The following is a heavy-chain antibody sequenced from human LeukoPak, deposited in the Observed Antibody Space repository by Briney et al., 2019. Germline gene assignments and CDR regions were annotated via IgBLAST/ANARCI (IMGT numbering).Heavy chain of an antibody. J-gene: IGHJ4*02. Sequence: PGGSLRLSCAASGFTFDDYGVHWVRQAPGKGPEWVAMLRSDGINKYYAESVKGRFTMSRDISKNTLFLQMSGLSTDDTAVYYCAKDHDWSFDYWGQGTLVTVSS. D-gene: IGHD3-3*01. CDR3: AKDHDWSFDY. CDR2: LRSDGINK. CDR1: GFTFDDYG. V-gene: IGHV3-30*02.